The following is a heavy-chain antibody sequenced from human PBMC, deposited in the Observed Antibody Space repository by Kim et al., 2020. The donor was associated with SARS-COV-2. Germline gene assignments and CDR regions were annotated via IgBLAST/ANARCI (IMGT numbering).Heavy chain of an antibody. CDR3: ARAAVTSPLYYYNMDV. Sequence: GGSLRLSCAASGFTFSDHYMDWVRQAAGKGLEWVARIRNKANSYTTEYAASVKGRFTISRDDSKNSLYLQMNSLKTEDTAVYFCARAAVTSPLYYYNMDVWGQGTTVTVSS. CDR1: GFTFSDHY. V-gene: IGHV3-72*01. CDR2: IRNKANSYTT. J-gene: IGHJ6*02. D-gene: IGHD4-4*01.